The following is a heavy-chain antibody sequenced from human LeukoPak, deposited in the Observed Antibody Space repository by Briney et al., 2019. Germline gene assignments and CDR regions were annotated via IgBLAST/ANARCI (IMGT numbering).Heavy chain of an antibody. CDR3: AAITMVRGVEFDY. J-gene: IGHJ4*02. Sequence: GGSLRLSCAASGFTFSSYEMNWVRQAPGKGLEWVSYISSSGGTIFYADSVKGRFTISGDNAKNSLYLQMNSLRAEDTAVYYCAAITMVRGVEFDYWGQGTLVTVSS. D-gene: IGHD3-10*01. CDR2: ISSSGGTI. CDR1: GFTFSSYE. V-gene: IGHV3-48*03.